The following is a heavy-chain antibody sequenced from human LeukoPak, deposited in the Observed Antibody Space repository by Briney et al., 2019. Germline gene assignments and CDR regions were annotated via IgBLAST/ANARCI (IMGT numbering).Heavy chain of an antibody. J-gene: IGHJ4*02. D-gene: IGHD3-22*01. V-gene: IGHV3-23*01. CDR3: AKDKYYYDSSGYRYYFDY. CDR1: GSTFSSYA. Sequence: GGSLRLSCAASGSTFSSYAMSWVRQAPGKGLEWVSAISGSGGSTYYADSVKGRFTISRDNSKNTLYLQMNSLRAEDTAVYYCAKDKYYYDSSGYRYYFDYWAREPWSPSPQ. CDR2: ISGSGGST.